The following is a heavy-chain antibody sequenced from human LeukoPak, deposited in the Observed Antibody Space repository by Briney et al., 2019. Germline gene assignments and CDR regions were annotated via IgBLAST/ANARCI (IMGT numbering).Heavy chain of an antibody. CDR1: GFTVSSNY. Sequence: GGSLRLSSAASGFTVSSNYMSWVRQAPGKGLEWVSVIYSGGSTYYADSVKGRFTISRDNSKNTLYLQMNSLRAEDTAVYYCARPGTYYDFWSGYYDYWGQGTLVTVSS. V-gene: IGHV3-53*01. CDR2: IYSGGST. D-gene: IGHD3-3*01. CDR3: ARPGTYYDFWSGYYDY. J-gene: IGHJ4*02.